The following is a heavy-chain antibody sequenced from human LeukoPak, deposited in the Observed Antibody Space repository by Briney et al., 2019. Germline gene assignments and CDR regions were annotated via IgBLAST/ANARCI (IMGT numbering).Heavy chain of an antibody. CDR3: TTRGGSFSIFDY. CDR1: GFTFSNAW. V-gene: IGHV3-15*01. J-gene: IGHJ4*02. CDR2: IKTKTEGGTT. D-gene: IGHD1-26*01. Sequence: GGSLRLSCAASGFTFSNAWMNWVRQAPGKGLEWVGRIKTKTEGGTTDYAAPVKGRFTISRDDSKNTVYLQMNSLKTEDTAVYYCTTRGGSFSIFDYWGQGTLVTVSS.